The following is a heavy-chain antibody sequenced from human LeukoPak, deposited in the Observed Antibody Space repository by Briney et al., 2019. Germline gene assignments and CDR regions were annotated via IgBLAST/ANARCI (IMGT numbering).Heavy chain of an antibody. J-gene: IGHJ6*03. CDR2: ISSDGSNK. CDR1: GFTFSNYA. Sequence: GGSLRLSCAASGFTFSNYAMHWVRQAPGKGLEWVAVISSDGSNKYYADSMKGRFTISRDNSKNTLYLQMNSLRAEDTAVYYCAKVLFDSSGWYKGIFHYYYMDVWGKGTTVTVSS. V-gene: IGHV3-30*04. CDR3: AKVLFDSSGWYKGIFHYYYMDV. D-gene: IGHD6-19*01.